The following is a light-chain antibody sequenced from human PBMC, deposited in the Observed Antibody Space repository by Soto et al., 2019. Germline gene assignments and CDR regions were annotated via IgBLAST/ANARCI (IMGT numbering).Light chain of an antibody. CDR2: AAT. Sequence: DIQMTQSPSVLSASVGDRVTITCRASQGVGTYLAWFQQKPGKVPKRLIFAATSLQGGVPTRFRGSGSGTEFTLTISSLQPEDFASYCCLHHKTFLTFGGGTRVEIK. J-gene: IGKJ4*01. CDR1: QGVGTY. CDR3: LHHKTFLT. V-gene: IGKV1-17*03.